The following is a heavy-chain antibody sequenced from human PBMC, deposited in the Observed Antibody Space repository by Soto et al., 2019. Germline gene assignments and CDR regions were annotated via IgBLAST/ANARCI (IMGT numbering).Heavy chain of an antibody. CDR1: GDSVSSNSAA. CDR3: AIDAGYSSGWYYYYYGMDV. Sequence: PSQTLSLTCAVSGDSVSSNSAAWNWIRQSPSRGLEWLGRTYYRSKWYNDYAVSVKSRITINPDTSKNQFSLQLNSVTPEDTAVYYCAIDAGYSSGWYYYYYGMDVWGQGTTVTVSS. J-gene: IGHJ6*02. V-gene: IGHV6-1*01. CDR2: TYYRSKWYN. D-gene: IGHD6-19*01.